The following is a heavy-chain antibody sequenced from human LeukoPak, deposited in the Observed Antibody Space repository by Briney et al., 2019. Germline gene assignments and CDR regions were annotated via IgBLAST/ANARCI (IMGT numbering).Heavy chain of an antibody. CDR2: INHSGST. D-gene: IGHD3-22*01. CDR3: ARDSIEAVDY. J-gene: IGHJ4*02. Sequence: SETLSLTCAVYGGSFSGYYWSWIRQPPGKGLEWIGEINHSGSTNYNPSLKSRVTISVDTSKNQFSLKLSSVTAADTAVYYCARDSIEAVDYWGQGTLVTVSS. V-gene: IGHV4-34*01. CDR1: GGSFSGYY.